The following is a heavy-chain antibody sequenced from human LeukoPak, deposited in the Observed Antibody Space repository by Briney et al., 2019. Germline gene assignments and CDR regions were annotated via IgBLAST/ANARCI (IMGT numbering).Heavy chain of an antibody. CDR1: GYTFSDFY. CDR2: IDPNNGGT. D-gene: IGHD1-1*01. V-gene: IGHV1-2*02. J-gene: IGHJ5*02. CDR3: ARRTYNWNDVFWFDP. Sequence: ASVKVSCKASGYTFSDFYIHWVRQTPRQGLEWMGWIDPNNGGTNCALKFQGRVTMTRDTSINTAYLEMTSLTSDDTAVYYCARRTYNWNDVFWFDPWGQGTLVTVSS.